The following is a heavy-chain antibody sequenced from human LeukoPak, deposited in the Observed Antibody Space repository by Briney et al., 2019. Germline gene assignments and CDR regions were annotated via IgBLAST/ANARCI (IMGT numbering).Heavy chain of an antibody. D-gene: IGHD5/OR15-5a*01. CDR1: GFTFSRDG. CDR2: ISNDETNK. CDR3: AKEGQRGSYGVYDDYQ. J-gene: IGHJ4*02. V-gene: IGHV3-30*18. Sequence: GRSLRLSCAASGFTFSRDGMHWVRQAPGKGLEWVAVISNDETNKYYTDSVKGRFTISRDNSKNVVYLQMNSLRVEDTAVYYCAKEGQRGSYGVYDDYQWGQGTLVTVSS.